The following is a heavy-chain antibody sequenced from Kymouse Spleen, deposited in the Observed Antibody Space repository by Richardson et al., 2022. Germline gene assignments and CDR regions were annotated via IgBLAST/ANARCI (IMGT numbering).Heavy chain of an antibody. V-gene: IGHV4-34*01. D-gene: IGHD1-7*01. CDR1: GGSFSGYY. CDR2: INHSGST. CDR3: ARGGTGTTHYYYGMDV. J-gene: IGHJ6*02. Sequence: QVQLQQWGAGLLKPSETLSLTCAVYGGSFSGYYWSWIRQPPGKGLEWIGEINHSGSTNYNPSLKSRVTISVDTSKNQFSLKLSSVTAADTAVYYCARGGTGTTHYYYGMDVWGQGTTVTVSS.